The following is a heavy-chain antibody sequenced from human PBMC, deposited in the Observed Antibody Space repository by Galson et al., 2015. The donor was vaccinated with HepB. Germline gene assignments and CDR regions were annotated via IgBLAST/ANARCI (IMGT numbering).Heavy chain of an antibody. Sequence: QSGAEVKKPGESLKISCKGSGYSFTRFWIAWVRQMPGKGLEWMGIIHPGDSDTRYSPSFQGQVTISADKSISTASLQWSSLKASDTAMYYCARIELGESGAFDIWGQGTMVTVSS. V-gene: IGHV5-51*03. CDR1: GYSFTRFW. D-gene: IGHD3-10*01. J-gene: IGHJ3*02. CDR3: ARIELGESGAFDI. CDR2: IHPGDSDT.